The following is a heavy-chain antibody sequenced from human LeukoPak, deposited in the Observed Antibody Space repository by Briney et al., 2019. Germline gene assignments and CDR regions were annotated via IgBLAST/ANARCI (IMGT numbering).Heavy chain of an antibody. Sequence: SETLSLTCAVYGGSFSGHYWSWIRQPPGKGPEWIGEINHSGSTNYNPSLKSRVTISVDTSKNQFSLKLSSVTAADTAVYYCARRRDGSGSYYTAMAPLFDPWGQGTLVTVSS. J-gene: IGHJ5*02. CDR3: ARRRDGSGSYYTAMAPLFDP. D-gene: IGHD3-10*01. CDR1: GGSFSGHY. V-gene: IGHV4-34*01. CDR2: INHSGST.